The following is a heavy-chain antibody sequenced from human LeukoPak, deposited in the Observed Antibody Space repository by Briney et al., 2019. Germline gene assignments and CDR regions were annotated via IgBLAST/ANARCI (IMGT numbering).Heavy chain of an antibody. CDR3: TSDRGIAARPLFDL. J-gene: IGHJ4*02. CDR2: FKSKTDGGAT. D-gene: IGHD6-6*01. Sequence: PGGSLRLSCAGSGFPFSKAWMSRVRQAPGEGLEWLGRFKSKTDGGATDYAAPVKGRFSLSRDDSKNTLYLQMNSLKIEDTAVYYCTSDRGIAARPLFDLWGQGTLVTVSS. V-gene: IGHV3-15*01. CDR1: GFPFSKAW.